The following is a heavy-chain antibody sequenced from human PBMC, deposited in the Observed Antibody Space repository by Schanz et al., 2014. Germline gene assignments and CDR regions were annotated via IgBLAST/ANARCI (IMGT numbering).Heavy chain of an antibody. D-gene: IGHD4-17*01. CDR1: GFTFSSHW. CDR2: INSVGSNT. J-gene: IGHJ3*02. Sequence: EVQLVQSGGGLVQPGGSLRLSCAASGFTFSSHWMHWVRQDPGKGVVWVARINSVGSNTDYADSVTGRFTISRDNAKNTLYLQMNTLRAEDTAVYYCARKMKLGVYGGKGHDSLDIWGQGTMVTVSS. V-gene: IGHV3-74*01. CDR3: ARKMKLGVYGGKGHDSLDI.